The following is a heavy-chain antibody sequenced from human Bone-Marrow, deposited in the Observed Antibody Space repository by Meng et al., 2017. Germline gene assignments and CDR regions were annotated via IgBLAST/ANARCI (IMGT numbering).Heavy chain of an antibody. CDR2: ISSSGSTI. Sequence: GESLKISCAASGFTFSSYEMNWVRQAPGKGLEWVSYISSSGSTIYYADSVKGRFTISRDNAKNSLYLQMNSLRAEDTAVYYCARNIRGVIWVDHFDYWGQGTLVTVSS. D-gene: IGHD3-10*01. CDR3: ARNIRGVIWVDHFDY. CDR1: GFTFSSYE. J-gene: IGHJ4*02. V-gene: IGHV3-48*03.